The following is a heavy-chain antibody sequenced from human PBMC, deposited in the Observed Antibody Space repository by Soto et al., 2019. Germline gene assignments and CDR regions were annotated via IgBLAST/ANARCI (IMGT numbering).Heavy chain of an antibody. CDR1: GFTFSSFC. J-gene: IGHJ4*02. V-gene: IGHV3-23*04. CDR2: IGGNGGST. D-gene: IGHD2-21*02. Sequence: EVQLVESGGGLLQPGGSLRLSCTASGFTFSSFCMTWVRQALGKGLEWVSSIGGNGGSTYYADSVQGRFTISRDSSRNTLYLQMNTLRAEGTAVYYCAKVGPVVTTRAYDSWGQGTLVTVSS. CDR3: AKVGPVVTTRAYDS.